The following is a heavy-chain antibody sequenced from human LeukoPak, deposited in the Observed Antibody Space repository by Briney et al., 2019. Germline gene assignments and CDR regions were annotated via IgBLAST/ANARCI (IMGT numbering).Heavy chain of an antibody. CDR2: IYTSGST. J-gene: IGHJ6*03. CDR1: GGSISSGSYY. Sequence: PSQTLSLTCTVSGGSISSGSYYWSWIRQPAGKGLEWIGRIYTSGSTNYNPSLKSRVTISADTSKNQFSLKLSSVTAADTAVYSCARGDYGDYSYYYYYYMDVWGKGTTVTVSS. CDR3: ARGDYGDYSYYYYYYMDV. D-gene: IGHD4-17*01. V-gene: IGHV4-61*02.